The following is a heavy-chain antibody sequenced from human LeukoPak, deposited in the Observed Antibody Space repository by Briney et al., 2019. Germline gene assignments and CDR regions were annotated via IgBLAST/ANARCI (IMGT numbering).Heavy chain of an antibody. CDR2: IYYSGST. CDR3: ARYNSSNWYVVDY. V-gene: IGHV4-59*01. Sequence: SETLSLTCTVSGGSISSYYWTWIRQPPGKGLEWIGYIYYSGSTNYNPSLKSRVTISVDTSKNQFSLKLSSVTAADTAVYYCARYNSSNWYVVDYWGQVTLVTVSS. D-gene: IGHD6-13*01. CDR1: GGSISSYY. J-gene: IGHJ4*02.